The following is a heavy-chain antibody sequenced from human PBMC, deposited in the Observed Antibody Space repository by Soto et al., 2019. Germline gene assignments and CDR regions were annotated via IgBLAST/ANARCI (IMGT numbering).Heavy chain of an antibody. V-gene: IGHV4-34*01. CDR2: INHSGST. CDR3: ASCSSGWGIDY. J-gene: IGHJ4*02. Sequence: LSLTCAVYGGSFSGYYWSWIRQPPGKGLEWIGEINHSGSTNYNPSLKSRVTISVDTSKNQFSLKLSSLTAADTAVYYCASCSSGWGIDYWGQGTLVTVSS. D-gene: IGHD6-19*01. CDR1: GGSFSGYY.